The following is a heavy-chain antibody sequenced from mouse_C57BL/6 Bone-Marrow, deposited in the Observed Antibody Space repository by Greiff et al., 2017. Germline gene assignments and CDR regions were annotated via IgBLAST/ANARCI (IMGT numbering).Heavy chain of an antibody. CDR3: VRLSRLLWSRGFAY. J-gene: IGHJ3*01. CDR2: IRSKSNNYAT. D-gene: IGHD2-1*01. Sequence: EVQGVESGGGLVQPKGSLKLSCAASGFSFNTYAMNWVRQAPGKGLEWVARIRSKSNNYATYYAVSVKDRFTISRDDSESMLYLQMNNLKTEDTAMYYCVRLSRLLWSRGFAYWGQGTLVTVSA. CDR1: GFSFNTYA. V-gene: IGHV10-1*01.